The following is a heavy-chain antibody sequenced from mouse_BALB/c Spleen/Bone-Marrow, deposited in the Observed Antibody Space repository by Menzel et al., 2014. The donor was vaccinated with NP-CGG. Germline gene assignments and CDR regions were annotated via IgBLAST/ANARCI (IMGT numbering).Heavy chain of an antibody. V-gene: IGHV14-3*02. CDR1: GFNIKDTY. J-gene: IGHJ2*02. CDR3: ARYFFGTRCYSAY. Sequence: VQLQQPGAELAKPGASVKLSCTASGFNIKDTYMHWVKQRPEQGLEWIGRIDPANGNTKYDPKFQGKATITADTSSNTAYLQLNSLTSEDTAVYYCARYFFGTRCYSAYWGQGPSPTVSP. D-gene: IGHD1-1*01. CDR2: IDPANGNT.